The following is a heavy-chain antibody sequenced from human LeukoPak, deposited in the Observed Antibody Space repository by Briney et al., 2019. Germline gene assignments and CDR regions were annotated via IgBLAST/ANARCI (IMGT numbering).Heavy chain of an antibody. J-gene: IGHJ2*01. CDR3: AREAGGFDL. CDR2: MYSGGST. Sequence: GGSLRLSCAASGFTVSSNYMNWVRQAPGKGLEWVSVMYSGGSTFYGDSVKGRFTISRDNSMNTLYLQMNSLRVDDTAVYYCAREAGGFDLWGRGTLVTVSS. V-gene: IGHV3-66*01. D-gene: IGHD6-19*01. CDR1: GFTVSSNY.